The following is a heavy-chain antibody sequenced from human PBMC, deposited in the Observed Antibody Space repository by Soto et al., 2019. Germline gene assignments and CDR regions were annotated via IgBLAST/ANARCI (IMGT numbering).Heavy chain of an antibody. D-gene: IGHD5-18*01. CDR1: VGSISRGDYS. V-gene: IGHV4-30-2*01. CDR2: VFRSGST. CDR3: ARGSYGAGSDY. Sequence: SETLSLTCTVSVGSISRGDYSWIWIRQPPGKGLEWIGYVFRSGSTYYSPSLKSRVTISVDGSKNQFSLKLTSVTAADTGVYYCARGSYGAGSDYWGQGTLVTVSS. J-gene: IGHJ4*02.